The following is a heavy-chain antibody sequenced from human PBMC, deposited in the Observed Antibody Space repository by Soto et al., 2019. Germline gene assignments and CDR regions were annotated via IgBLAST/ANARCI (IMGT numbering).Heavy chain of an antibody. J-gene: IGHJ6*02. CDR3: ARRGFGVVSTYYYYYGMDV. D-gene: IGHD3-3*01. V-gene: IGHV3-48*03. CDR2: ISSSGSTI. CDR1: GFTFSSYE. Sequence: EVQLLESGGGLVQPGGSLRLSCAASGFTFSSYEMNWVRQAPGKGLEWVSYISSSGSTIYYADSVKGRFTISRDNAKNSLYLQMNSLRAEDTAVYYCARRGFGVVSTYYYYYGMDVWGQGTTVTVSS.